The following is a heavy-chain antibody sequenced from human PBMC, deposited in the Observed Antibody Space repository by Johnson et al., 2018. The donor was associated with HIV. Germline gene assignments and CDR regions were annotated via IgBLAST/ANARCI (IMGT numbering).Heavy chain of an antibody. J-gene: IGHJ3*02. CDR3: ARVGYSSSWYGGYGDFDI. V-gene: IGHV3-43D*03. Sequence: VQLVESGGVVVQPWGSLRLSCAASGFTFDDYAMHWVRQAPGKGLEWVSLISWDGGSTYYADSVKGRFTISRDNAKNSLYLQMNRLRAEDTAVYYCARVGYSSSWYGGYGDFDIWGQGTMVTVSS. CDR2: ISWDGGST. D-gene: IGHD6-13*01. CDR1: GFTFDDYA.